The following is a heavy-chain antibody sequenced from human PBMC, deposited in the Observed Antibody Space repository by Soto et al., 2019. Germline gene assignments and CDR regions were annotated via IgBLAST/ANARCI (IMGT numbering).Heavy chain of an antibody. CDR1: GFTFSSYW. CDR3: ARDQWNYYDSSGYLQNYYYYYGMDA. CDR2: INSDGSST. J-gene: IGHJ6*02. Sequence: GGSLRLSCAASGFTFSSYWMHWVRQAPGKGLVWVSRINSDGSSTSYADSVKGRFTISRDNAKNTLYLQMNSLRAEDTAVYYCARDQWNYYDSSGYLQNYYYYYGMDAWGQGTTVTVSS. V-gene: IGHV3-74*01. D-gene: IGHD3-22*01.